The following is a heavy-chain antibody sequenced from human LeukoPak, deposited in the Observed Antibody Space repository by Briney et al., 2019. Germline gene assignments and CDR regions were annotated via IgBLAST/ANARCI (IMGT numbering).Heavy chain of an antibody. D-gene: IGHD4-17*01. V-gene: IGHV4-38-2*02. CDR2: IYYSGST. Sequence: SETLSLTCTVSGYSISRGYYWGWIRQPPGKGLEWSGNIYYSGSTYYNPSLKSRVTISVDTSKNQFSLKLSSVTAADTAVYYCARGSYGDYVVPFDYWGQGTLVTVSS. CDR3: ARGSYGDYVVPFDY. J-gene: IGHJ4*02. CDR1: GYSISRGYY.